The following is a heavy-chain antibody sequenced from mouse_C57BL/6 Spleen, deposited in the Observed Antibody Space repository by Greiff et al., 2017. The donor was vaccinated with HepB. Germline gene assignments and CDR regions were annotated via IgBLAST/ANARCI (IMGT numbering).Heavy chain of an antibody. D-gene: IGHD1-1*01. CDR3: AIDGSSFDY. V-gene: IGHV1-69*01. Sequence: QVQLQQPGAELVMPGASVKLSCKASGYTFTSYWMHWVKQRPGQGLEWIGEIDPSDSYTNYNQKFKGKSTLTVDKSSSTAYMQLSSLTSEDSAVYYCAIDGSSFDYWGQGTTLTVSS. CDR1: GYTFTSYW. CDR2: IDPSDSYT. J-gene: IGHJ2*01.